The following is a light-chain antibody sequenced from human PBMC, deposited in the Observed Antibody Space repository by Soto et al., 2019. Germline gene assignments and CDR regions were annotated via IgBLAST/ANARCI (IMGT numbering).Light chain of an antibody. CDR3: SSYTSSSTWV. CDR1: SSDVGAYYS. Sequence: QSVLTQPASVSGSPGQSITISCTGTSSDVGAYYSVSWYQHHPGKAPKLIIYEVSNRPSGVSDRFSGSRSGNTASLTISGLQAEDESDYYCSSYTSSSTWVFGGGTKLTVL. V-gene: IGLV2-14*01. CDR2: EVS. J-gene: IGLJ3*02.